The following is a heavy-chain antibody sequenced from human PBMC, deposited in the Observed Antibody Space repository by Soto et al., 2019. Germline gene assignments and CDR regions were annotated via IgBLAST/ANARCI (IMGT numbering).Heavy chain of an antibody. CDR2: MNPNSGNT. J-gene: IGHJ4*02. CDR3: ARGRGKRASPALYDSSGYYYDY. D-gene: IGHD3-22*01. Sequence: ASVKVSCKASGYTFTSYDINWVRQATGQGLEWMGWMNPNSGNTGYAQKFQGRVTMTRNTPISTAYMELSSLRSEDTAVYYCARGRGKRASPALYDSSGYYYDYWGQGTLVTVSS. V-gene: IGHV1-8*01. CDR1: GYTFTSYD.